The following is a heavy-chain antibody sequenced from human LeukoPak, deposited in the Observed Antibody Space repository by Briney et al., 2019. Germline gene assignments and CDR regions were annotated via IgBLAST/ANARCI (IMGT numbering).Heavy chain of an antibody. D-gene: IGHD4-17*01. Sequence: SETLSLTCTVSGGSISSGSYYWSWIRQPAGEGLEWIGRIYTSGSTNYNPSLKSRVTISVDTSKNQFSLKLSSVTAADTAVYYCARGEYGDYRNWGQGTLVTVSS. CDR1: GGSISSGSYY. V-gene: IGHV4-61*02. CDR3: ARGEYGDYRN. J-gene: IGHJ4*02. CDR2: IYTSGST.